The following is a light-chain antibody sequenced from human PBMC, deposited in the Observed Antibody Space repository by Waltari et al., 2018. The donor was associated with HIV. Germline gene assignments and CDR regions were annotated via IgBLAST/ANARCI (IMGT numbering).Light chain of an antibody. J-gene: IGKJ4*01. CDR1: QSINRY. V-gene: IGKV3-11*01. Sequence: EIVLPPSPATLSLSPGARATLTCRASQSINRYLAWYQQKPGQAPRLLIYDASNRATGIPARFSGSGSGTDFTLTISSLEAEDFAVYYCQQRSNWPLTFGGGTKVEIK. CDR3: QQRSNWPLT. CDR2: DAS.